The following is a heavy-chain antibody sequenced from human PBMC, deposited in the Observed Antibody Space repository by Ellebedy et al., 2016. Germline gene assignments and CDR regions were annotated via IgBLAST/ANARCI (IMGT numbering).Heavy chain of an antibody. CDR1: GFAFSDYS. Sequence: GGSLRLSCAASGFAFSDYSMNWVRQAPGKGLEWISYISSSSSSIYYADSVKGRFTISRDDANKSLYLQMNSLRAEDTAVYYCASGYSSTWYGALDYWGQGTLVTVSS. V-gene: IGHV3-48*04. J-gene: IGHJ4*02. D-gene: IGHD6-13*01. CDR2: ISSSSSSI. CDR3: ASGYSSTWYGALDY.